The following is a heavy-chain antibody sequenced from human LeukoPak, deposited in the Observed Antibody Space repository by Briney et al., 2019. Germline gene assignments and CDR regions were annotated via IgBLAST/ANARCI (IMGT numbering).Heavy chain of an antibody. CDR2: ISAYNGNT. J-gene: IGHJ4*02. V-gene: IGHV1-18*04. D-gene: IGHD1-26*01. CDR1: GYTFTGYY. Sequence: ASVKVSCKASGYTFTGYYMHWVRQAPGQGLEWMGWISAYNGNTNYAQKLQGRVTMTTDTSTSTAYMELRSLRSDDTAVYYCAREGRIVGATGDHWGQGTLVTVSS. CDR3: AREGRIVGATGDH.